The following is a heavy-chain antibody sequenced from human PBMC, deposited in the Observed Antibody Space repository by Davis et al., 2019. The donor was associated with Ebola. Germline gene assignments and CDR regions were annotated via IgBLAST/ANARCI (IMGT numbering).Heavy chain of an antibody. Sequence: GESLKISCAASGFTFSSYAMSWVRRAPGKGLEWVSAISAGGNTYYADSVKGRFTISRDNSKNTLYLQMNSLRAEDTAGYYCAKDQDYGDYFDYWGQGTLVTVSS. V-gene: IGHV3-23*01. CDR2: ISAGGNT. J-gene: IGHJ4*02. D-gene: IGHD4-17*01. CDR1: GFTFSSYA. CDR3: AKDQDYGDYFDY.